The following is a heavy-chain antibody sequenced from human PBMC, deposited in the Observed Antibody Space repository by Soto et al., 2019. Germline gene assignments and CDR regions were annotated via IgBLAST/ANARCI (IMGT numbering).Heavy chain of an antibody. D-gene: IGHD4-17*01. CDR2: ISSNGGST. CDR1: GFTFSSYA. V-gene: IGHV3-64*01. J-gene: IGHJ4*02. CDR3: ARESHDYGDYLY. Sequence: PGGSLRLSCAASGFTFSSYAMHWVRQAPGKGLEYVSAISSNGGSTYYANSVKGRFTISRDNSKNTLYLQMGSLRAEDMAVYYCARESHDYGDYLYWGQGTLVTVSS.